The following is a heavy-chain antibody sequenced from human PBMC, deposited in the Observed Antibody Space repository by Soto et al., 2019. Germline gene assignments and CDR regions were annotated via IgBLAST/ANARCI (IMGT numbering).Heavy chain of an antibody. V-gene: IGHV3-11*01. J-gene: IGHJ5*02. D-gene: IGHD2-21*01. CDR2: ISSSGSTI. Sequence: PGGSLRLSCASSGCNFIDYYMSWIRQATGKGLERVSYISSSGSTIYYADSVKGRFTISRDNAKNSLYLQMNSLRAEDTAVYYCARDRWDCGGDCYHNWFDPWGQGTLVTVSS. CDR3: ARDRWDCGGDCYHNWFDP. CDR1: GCNFIDYY.